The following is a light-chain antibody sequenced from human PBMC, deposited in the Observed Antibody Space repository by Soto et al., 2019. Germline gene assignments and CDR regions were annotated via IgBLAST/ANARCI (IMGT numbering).Light chain of an antibody. J-gene: IGKJ5*01. V-gene: IGKV1-39*01. CDR2: AAS. CDR1: ESISRH. CDR3: QQSYSPLSIS. Sequence: DIQMTQSPSSLSASVGDRVTITCRASESISRHLNWYQQKPGKAPNLLIYAASTLQNGVPSRFRGSGYGTDFTLTIRSLQHEDFATYYCQQSYSPLSISFGQGTRLEIK.